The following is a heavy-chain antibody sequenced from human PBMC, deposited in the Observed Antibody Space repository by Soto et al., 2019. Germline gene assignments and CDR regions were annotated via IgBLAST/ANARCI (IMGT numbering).Heavy chain of an antibody. CDR1: GGSISSSSYY. CDR3: ARQCPLKTAAGTTRRGWFDP. CDR2: IYYSGST. J-gene: IGHJ5*02. D-gene: IGHD6-13*01. Sequence: SETLSLTCTVSGGSISSSSYYWGWIRQPPGKGLEWIGSIYYSGSTYYNPSLKSRVTISVDTSKNQFSLKLSSVTAADTAVYYCARQCPLKTAAGTTRRGWFDPWGQGTLVTVSS. V-gene: IGHV4-39*01.